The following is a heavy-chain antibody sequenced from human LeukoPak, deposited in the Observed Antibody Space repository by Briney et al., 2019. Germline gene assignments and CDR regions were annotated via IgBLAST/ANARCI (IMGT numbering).Heavy chain of an antibody. CDR1: GFTFSSYS. D-gene: IGHD2-2*01. J-gene: IGHJ6*03. V-gene: IGHV3-7*01. CDR3: ARVQRKYQLPRLNDYDYMDV. CDR2: IKQDVSEK. Sequence: GGSLRLSCAASGFTFSSYSMNWVRQAPGKGLEWVANIKQDVSEKYYVDSVKGRFTISRDNAKNSLYLQMNSLRAEDTAVYYCARVQRKYQLPRLNDYDYMDVWGKGTTVTISS.